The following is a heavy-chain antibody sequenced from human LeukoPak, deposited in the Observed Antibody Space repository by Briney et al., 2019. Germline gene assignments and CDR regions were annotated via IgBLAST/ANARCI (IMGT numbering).Heavy chain of an antibody. D-gene: IGHD3-22*01. CDR2: IYYSGST. CDR1: GGSISSYY. CDR3: ARDVDYYDSSGYTDY. Sequence: PSETLSLTCTVPGGSISSYYWSWIRQPPGKGLEWIGYIYYSGSTNYNPSLKSRVTISVDTSKNQFSLKLSSVTAADTAVYYCARDVDYYDSSGYTDYWGQGTLVTVSS. V-gene: IGHV4-59*01. J-gene: IGHJ4*02.